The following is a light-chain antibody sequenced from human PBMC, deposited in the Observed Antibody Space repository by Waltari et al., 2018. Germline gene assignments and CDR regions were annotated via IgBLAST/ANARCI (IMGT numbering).Light chain of an antibody. CDR1: ALPQQY. J-gene: IGLJ3*02. Sequence: SYELTQPPSVSVSPGQTARITCSGDALPQQYTYWYQQKPGQAPVLVIYKDTERPSGIPERFYGSGSGTTVTLTISGLQAEDEADYYCQSADSSGTYWMFGGGTKLTVL. V-gene: IGLV3-25*03. CDR2: KDT. CDR3: QSADSSGTYWM.